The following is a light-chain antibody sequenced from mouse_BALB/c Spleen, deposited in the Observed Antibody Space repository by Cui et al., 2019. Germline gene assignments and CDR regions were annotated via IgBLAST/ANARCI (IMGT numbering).Light chain of an antibody. Sequence: QIVLTQSPALMSASPGEKVTMTCSASSSVSYMYWYQQKPRSSPKPWIYLTSNLASGVPARFSGSGSGTSYFLTISSMEAGDAATYYCQQWSSNPPITFGAGTKLELK. V-gene: IGKV4-68*01. CDR1: SSVSY. CDR2: LTS. J-gene: IGKJ5*01. CDR3: QQWSSNPPIT.